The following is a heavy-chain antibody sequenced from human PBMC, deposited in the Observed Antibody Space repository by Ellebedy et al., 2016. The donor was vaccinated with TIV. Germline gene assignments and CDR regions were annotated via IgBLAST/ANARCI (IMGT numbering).Heavy chain of an antibody. D-gene: IGHD6-19*01. CDR3: ARMTSRGFSTPAY. Sequence: SETLSLTXSVSHYAIRGGYYWGWIRQTPGKRLEWIGSMFHSGSTYYNPSLRSRVTISVDTSKNQLSLKVTSVTAADTAIYYCARMTSRGFSTPAYWGQGILVTVSS. CDR1: HYAIRGGYY. J-gene: IGHJ4*02. CDR2: MFHSGST. V-gene: IGHV4-38-2*02.